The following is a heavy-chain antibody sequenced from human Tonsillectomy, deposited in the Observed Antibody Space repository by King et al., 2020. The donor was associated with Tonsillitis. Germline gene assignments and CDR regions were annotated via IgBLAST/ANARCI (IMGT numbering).Heavy chain of an antibody. J-gene: IGHJ6*02. V-gene: IGHV3-30-3*01. Sequence: VQLVESGGGVVQPGRSLRLSCAASGFILRSYNMHWVRQAPGKGLEWVAVMPYDGSRTYYADSVQGRFIISGDKSENTLFLQMSSLRVEDTAVYYCARDPPSLTGHQYSHGLDVWGQGTMVTVS. D-gene: IGHD7-27*01. CDR3: ARDPPSLTGHQYSHGLDV. CDR2: MPYDGSRT. CDR1: GFILRSYN.